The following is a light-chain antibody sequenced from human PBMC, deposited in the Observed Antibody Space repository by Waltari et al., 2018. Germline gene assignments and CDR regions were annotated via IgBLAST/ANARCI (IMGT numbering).Light chain of an antibody. CDR1: SRDVGTYNS. Sequence: QSALTQPASVSGSPGQSITISCTGTSRDVGTYNSVSWYQQQPDKAPKLMIYEVSYRPSGVSSRFSGSKSGNTAALTISGLQAEDEADYYCSLYISSSTYWVYGGGTKLTVL. V-gene: IGLV2-14*01. J-gene: IGLJ3*02. CDR3: SLYISSSTYWV. CDR2: EVS.